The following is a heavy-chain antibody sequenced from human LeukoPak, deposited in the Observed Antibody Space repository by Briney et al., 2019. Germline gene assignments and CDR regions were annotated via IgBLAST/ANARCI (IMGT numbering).Heavy chain of an antibody. D-gene: IGHD3-22*01. Sequence: GGSLRLSCAASGFTFSSYEMSWVRQAPGKGLEWVSSISSSSNYIYYADSVKGRFTISRDNAKNSLYLQMNSLRAEDTAVYYCASSAYYYLPWYFDLWGRGTLVTVSS. J-gene: IGHJ2*01. CDR2: ISSSSNYI. CDR1: GFTFSSYE. CDR3: ASSAYYYLPWYFDL. V-gene: IGHV3-21*01.